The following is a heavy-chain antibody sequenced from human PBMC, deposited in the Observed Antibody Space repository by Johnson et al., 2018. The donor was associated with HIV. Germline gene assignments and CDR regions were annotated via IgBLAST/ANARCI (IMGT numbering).Heavy chain of an antibody. J-gene: IGHJ3*02. D-gene: IGHD5-18*01. CDR2: ISYDGSNK. Sequence: QVQLVESGGGLVQPGGSLRLSCAASGFTVSSNYMSWVRQAPGKGLEWVAVISYDGSNKYYADSVKGRFTISRDNSKNTLYLQMNSLRAEDTAVYYCVKNTAMVGDAFDIWGQGTMVTVSS. CDR1: GFTVSSNY. V-gene: IGHV3-30*18. CDR3: VKNTAMVGDAFDI.